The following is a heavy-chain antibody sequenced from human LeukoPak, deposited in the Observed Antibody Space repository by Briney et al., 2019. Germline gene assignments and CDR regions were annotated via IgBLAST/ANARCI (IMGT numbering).Heavy chain of an antibody. CDR2: ISSSSSTI. Sequence: GGSLRLSCAASGFTFSSYSMNWVRQAPGKGLEWVSYISSSSSTIYYADSVKGRFTISRDNSKNTLYLQMNSLRAEDTAVYYCARDSRGGNTPYAFDIWGQGTMVTVSS. J-gene: IGHJ3*02. D-gene: IGHD4-23*01. CDR3: ARDSRGGNTPYAFDI. CDR1: GFTFSSYS. V-gene: IGHV3-48*01.